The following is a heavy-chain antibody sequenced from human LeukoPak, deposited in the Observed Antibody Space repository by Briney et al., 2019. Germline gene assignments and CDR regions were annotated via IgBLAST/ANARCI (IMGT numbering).Heavy chain of an antibody. CDR3: ARLNRVLRGVFDY. J-gene: IGHJ4*02. CDR1: GYTFTSNW. CDR2: IYPGDSEI. D-gene: IGHD3-10*01. Sequence: GESLKISCKGSGYTFTSNWIGWVRRMPGKGLEWMVIIYPGDSEIRYSPSFQGQVTISADKSISTAYLQWSSLKTSDNAMYYCARLNRVLRGVFDYWGQGTLVTVSS. V-gene: IGHV5-51*01.